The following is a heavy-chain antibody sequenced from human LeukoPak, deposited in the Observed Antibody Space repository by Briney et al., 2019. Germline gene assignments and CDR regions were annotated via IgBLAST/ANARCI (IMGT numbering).Heavy chain of an antibody. D-gene: IGHD2-15*01. J-gene: IGHJ3*02. V-gene: IGHV3-21*05. CDR3: ARDRGYCSGGSCYSNAFDI. CDR2: ISSSTTYI. CDR1: GXTFSTYS. Sequence: GGSLRLSCAASGXTFSTYSMNWVRQAPGKGLEWVSYISSSTTYIYYADSVKGRFTISRDNAKNSLYLQMNSLRAEDTSVYYCARDRGYCSGGSCYSNAFDIWGQGTLVTVSS.